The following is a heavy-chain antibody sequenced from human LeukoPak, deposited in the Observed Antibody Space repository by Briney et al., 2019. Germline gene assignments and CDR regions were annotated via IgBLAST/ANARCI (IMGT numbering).Heavy chain of an antibody. CDR1: GFTFSSYG. Sequence: GGTLRLSCAASGFTFSSYGMSWVRQAPGKGLEWVSAISGSGGSTYYADSVKGRFTISRDNSKNSLYLQMNSLRAEDTAVYYCAWTTVTFTFDYWGQGTLVTVSS. J-gene: IGHJ4*02. CDR2: ISGSGGST. V-gene: IGHV3-23*01. CDR3: AWTTVTFTFDY. D-gene: IGHD4-17*01.